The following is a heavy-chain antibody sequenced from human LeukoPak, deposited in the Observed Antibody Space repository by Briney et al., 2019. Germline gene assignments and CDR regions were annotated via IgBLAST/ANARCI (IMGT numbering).Heavy chain of an antibody. Sequence: PGGSLRLSCAASGFIVSNSYMSWVRQAPGKGLEWVSAISGSGGSTYYADSVKGRFTISRDNSKNTLYLQMNSLRAEDTAVYYCARLGIAVAGGYYYYGMDVWGQGTTVTVSS. D-gene: IGHD6-19*01. CDR2: ISGSGGST. V-gene: IGHV3-23*01. CDR1: GFIVSNSY. J-gene: IGHJ6*02. CDR3: ARLGIAVAGGYYYYGMDV.